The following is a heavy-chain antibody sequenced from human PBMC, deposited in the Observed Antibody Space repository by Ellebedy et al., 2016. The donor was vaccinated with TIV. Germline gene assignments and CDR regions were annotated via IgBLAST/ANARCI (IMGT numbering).Heavy chain of an antibody. CDR3: ARAAVATAAARYWYFDL. CDR1: GFTFRNNA. J-gene: IGHJ2*01. D-gene: IGHD6-13*01. Sequence: GGSLRLSCAVSGFTFRNNAMRWVRQAPGKGLEWVSGISSSGTDTHYADSVKGRFTISRDNAKNTLYLQMNSLRGEDTAVYYCARAAVATAAARYWYFDLWGRGTLVTVSS. V-gene: IGHV3-21*01. CDR2: ISSSGTDT.